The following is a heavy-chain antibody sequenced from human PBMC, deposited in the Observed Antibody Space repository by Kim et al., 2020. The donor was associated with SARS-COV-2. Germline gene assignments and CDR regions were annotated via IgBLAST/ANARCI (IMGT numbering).Heavy chain of an antibody. D-gene: IGHD4-17*01. V-gene: IGHV4-39*07. Sequence: LKSRVTISVDTSKIQFSLELSSVTAADTAVYYCARDPTPYYGDYQRDIWGQGTMVTVSS. J-gene: IGHJ3*02. CDR3: ARDPTPYYGDYQRDI.